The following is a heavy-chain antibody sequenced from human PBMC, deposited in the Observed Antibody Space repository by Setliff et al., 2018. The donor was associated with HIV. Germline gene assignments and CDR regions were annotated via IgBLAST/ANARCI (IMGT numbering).Heavy chain of an antibody. J-gene: IGHJ6*02. Sequence: GGSLRLSCAASGFTVNSGAMNWVRQAPGKGLEWVSTVGCWGTCTYFADSVKGRFTISRDNDEKSLFPQMNDLRAEDSGMYYCARDARVSLGMDVWGQGTTVTVSS. CDR3: ARDARVSLGMDV. CDR1: GFTVNSGA. CDR2: VGCWGTCT. V-gene: IGHV3-23*01.